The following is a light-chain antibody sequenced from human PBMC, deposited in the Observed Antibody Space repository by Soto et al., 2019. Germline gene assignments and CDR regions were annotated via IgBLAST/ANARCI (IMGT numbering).Light chain of an antibody. CDR3: SSFTIRSTLI. Sequence: QSALTQPASVSGSPGQSITISCTGSSSDVGYYNYVSWYQQHPGKAPKLMIYEVSNRPSGVSDRFSGSKSGNTASLTISGLQAEDGADYYCSSFTIRSTLIFGGGTKLTVL. CDR1: SSDVGYYNY. J-gene: IGLJ2*01. CDR2: EVS. V-gene: IGLV2-14*01.